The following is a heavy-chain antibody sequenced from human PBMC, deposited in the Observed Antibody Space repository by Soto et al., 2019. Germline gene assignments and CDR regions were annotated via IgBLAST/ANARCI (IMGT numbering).Heavy chain of an antibody. V-gene: IGHV2-5*02. CDR2: HFCDDDK. Sequence: SGPTLVNPTQTLTLTFIFSGFSLISSGVGVGWIRQPPGKALDWPALHFCDDDKRYSPSLKSRLTITKDTSKNQVVLTMTNMDPVDTATYYCAHSTSTRHYDFWSGPRPDVWGQGTTVSV. CDR1: GFSLISSGVG. D-gene: IGHD3-3*01. J-gene: IGHJ6*02. CDR3: AHSTSTRHYDFWSGPRPDV.